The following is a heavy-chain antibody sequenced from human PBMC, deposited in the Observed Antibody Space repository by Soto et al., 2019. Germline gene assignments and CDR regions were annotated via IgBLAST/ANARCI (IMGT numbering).Heavy chain of an antibody. CDR1: GDSVSSNSAA. V-gene: IGHV6-1*01. CDR2: TYYRSKWYN. D-gene: IGHD3-3*01. CDR3: ARAFYYDFWSFQNPSEYNWFDP. J-gene: IGHJ5*02. Sequence: QSQTLSLTCAISGDSVSSNSAAWNWIRQSPSRGLEWLGRTYYRSKWYNDYAVSVKSRITINPDTSKNQFSLQLNSVTPEDTAVYYCARAFYYDFWSFQNPSEYNWFDPWGQGTLVTVSS.